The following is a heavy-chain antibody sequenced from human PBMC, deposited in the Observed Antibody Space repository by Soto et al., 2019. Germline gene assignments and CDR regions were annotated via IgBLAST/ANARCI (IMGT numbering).Heavy chain of an antibody. V-gene: IGHV2-26*01. CDR1: GLSITDSEMG. CDR3: ARIHLAVAVSPWFDP. Sequence: QVTLKESGPVLVKPTETLTLRCTVSGLSITDSEMGVSWIRQPPGQPLEWLAHIDSSGEKSYRTFLKSRLAISKDTSQSQIVLTMTNMDPADTATYYCARIHLAVAVSPWFDPWGQGIPVTVSS. J-gene: IGHJ5*02. CDR2: IDSSGEK.